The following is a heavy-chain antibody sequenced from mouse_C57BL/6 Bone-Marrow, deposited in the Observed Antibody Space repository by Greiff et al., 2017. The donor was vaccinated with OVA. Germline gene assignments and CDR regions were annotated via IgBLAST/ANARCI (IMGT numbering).Heavy chain of an antibody. D-gene: IGHD1-1*01. CDR3: ARGNFGSSFYAMDY. CDR1: GFNITNTY. J-gene: IGHJ4*01. CDR2: IDPANDNT. V-gene: IGHV14-3*01. Sequence: EVQLQQSVAELVRPGASVKLSCTASGFNITNTYMHWVKQRPEQGLEWIGRIDPANDNTKYAPKFQGKATMTADKSSNTAYLQLSSLSSEDTAVYCCARGNFGSSFYAMDYWGQGTSVTVSS.